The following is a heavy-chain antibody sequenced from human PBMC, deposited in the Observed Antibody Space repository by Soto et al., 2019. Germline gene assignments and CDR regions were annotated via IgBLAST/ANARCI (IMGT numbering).Heavy chain of an antibody. V-gene: IGHV4-4*02. CDR3: TTKPGGLNFAFQS. Sequence: QVQLQESGPGLVEPSGTLSLTCTVSGASVSSGGWWTWLRQPPGKGLEWIGEIYHSGSTNYTPSLKSRVSMALDNSKSRFSLRLNYVTAADTALYYCTTKPGGLNFAFQSWGQGTLVTVSS. J-gene: IGHJ4*02. CDR2: IYHSGST. D-gene: IGHD2-21*01. CDR1: GASVSSGGW.